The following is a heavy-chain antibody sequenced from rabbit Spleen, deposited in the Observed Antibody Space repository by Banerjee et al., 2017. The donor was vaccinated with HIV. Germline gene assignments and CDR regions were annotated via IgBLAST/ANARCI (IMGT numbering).Heavy chain of an antibody. V-gene: IGHV1S40*01. D-gene: IGHD1-1*01. CDR1: GFSFSSGYY. J-gene: IGHJ4*01. CDR2: IYTGSGGT. Sequence: QSLEESGGDLVKPGASLTLTCTASGFSFSSGYYISWVRQAPGKGLEWIGCIYTGSGGTSYASWAKGRFTISKTSSTTVTLQMTSLTAADTATYFCARGDSSGFYYDLWGQGTLVTVS. CDR3: ARGDSSGFYYDL.